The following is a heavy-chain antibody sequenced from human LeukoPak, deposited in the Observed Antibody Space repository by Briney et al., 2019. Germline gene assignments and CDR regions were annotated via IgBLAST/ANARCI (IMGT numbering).Heavy chain of an antibody. D-gene: IGHD5-24*01. CDR2: IKANSGDT. V-gene: IGHV1-2*02. CDR1: GYIFTAYY. J-gene: IGHJ4*02. Sequence: GASVTVSCKASGYIFTAYYLYWVRQAPGQKPEWMGWIKANSGDTNYAQKFQGRVTMTRDTSISTVYMELSGLTADDTAVYYCTRVGDDYPYWGQGTLVTVSS. CDR3: TRVGDDYPY.